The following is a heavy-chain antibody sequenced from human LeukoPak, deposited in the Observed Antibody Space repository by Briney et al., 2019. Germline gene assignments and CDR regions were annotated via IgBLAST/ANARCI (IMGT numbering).Heavy chain of an antibody. CDR1: GGTFSSYA. V-gene: IGHV1-69*04. Sequence: ASVKVSFKASGGTFSSYAISWVRQAPGQGLEWMGRIIPILGIANYAQKFQGRVTITADKSTSTAYMELSSLRSEDTAVYYCAREDSSGSYFDYWGQGTLVTVSS. CDR2: IIPILGIA. J-gene: IGHJ4*02. D-gene: IGHD3-22*01. CDR3: AREDSSGSYFDY.